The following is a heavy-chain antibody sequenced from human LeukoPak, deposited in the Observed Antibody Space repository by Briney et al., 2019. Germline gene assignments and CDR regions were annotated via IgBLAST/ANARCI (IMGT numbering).Heavy chain of an antibody. J-gene: IGHJ6*03. CDR3: ATSGGYGSGSYLRAYYYYMDV. Sequence: SETLSLTCAVYGGSFSGYYWSWIRQPPGKGLEWIGEISHSGSTNYNPPLKSRVTISVDTSKNQFSLKLSSVTAADTAVYYCATSGGYGSGSYLRAYYYYMDVWGKGTTVTVSS. V-gene: IGHV4-34*01. D-gene: IGHD3-10*01. CDR2: ISHSGST. CDR1: GGSFSGYY.